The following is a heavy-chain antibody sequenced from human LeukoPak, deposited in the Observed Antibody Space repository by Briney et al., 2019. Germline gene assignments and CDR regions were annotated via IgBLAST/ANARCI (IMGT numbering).Heavy chain of an antibody. CDR1: GYTFTSYY. CDR2: INPSGGST. Sequence: APVKVSCKASGYTFTSYYMHWVRQAPGQGLEWMGIINPSGGSTSYAQKFQGRVTMTRDMSTSTVYMERRSLRSDDTAVYYCARDLSLYWGSSGWNDAFDIWGQGTMVTVSS. D-gene: IGHD6-19*01. V-gene: IGHV1-46*01. J-gene: IGHJ3*02. CDR3: ARDLSLYWGSSGWNDAFDI.